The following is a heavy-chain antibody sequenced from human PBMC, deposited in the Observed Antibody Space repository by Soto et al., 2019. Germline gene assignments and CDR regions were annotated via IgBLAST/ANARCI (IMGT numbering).Heavy chain of an antibody. CDR2: INPSGGST. CDR3: ARVKRYCSSTSCYVGSSFDY. V-gene: IGHV1-46*03. D-gene: IGHD2-2*01. Sequence: QVQLVQSGAEVKKPGASVKVSCKASGYTFTSYYMHWVRQAPGQGLEWMGIINPSGGSTSYAQKFQGRVTMTRDTSTSTVYKELSSLRSEDTAVYYCARVKRYCSSTSCYVGSSFDYWGQGTLVTVSS. CDR1: GYTFTSYY. J-gene: IGHJ4*02.